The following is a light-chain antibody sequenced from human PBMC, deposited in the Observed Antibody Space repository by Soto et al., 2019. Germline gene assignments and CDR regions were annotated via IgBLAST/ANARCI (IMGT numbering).Light chain of an antibody. CDR1: SGHSSYA. Sequence: QPVLTQSPSASASLGASVKLTCTLSSGHSSYAIAWHQQRPEKGPRYLMKLNSDGGHIKGDGIPDRFSGSSSGAERYLTISSLQSEDEADYCCQTWVTGIQVFGGGTKLTVL. CDR2: LNSDGGH. J-gene: IGLJ2*01. V-gene: IGLV4-69*01. CDR3: QTWVTGIQV.